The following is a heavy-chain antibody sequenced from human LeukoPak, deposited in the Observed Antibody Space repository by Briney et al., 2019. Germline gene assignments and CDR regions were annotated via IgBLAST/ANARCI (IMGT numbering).Heavy chain of an antibody. J-gene: IGHJ4*02. Sequence: PGGSLRLSCAASRFTFSSYAMSWVRQAPGKGLEWVSAISDSGGSTNYADSVKGRFTISRDNSKNTLYLQMNSPRAEDTAVYYCAILPGYSSGWYEVNYWGQGTLVTVSS. CDR2: ISDSGGST. CDR3: AILPGYSSGWYEVNY. V-gene: IGHV3-23*01. D-gene: IGHD6-13*01. CDR1: RFTFSSYA.